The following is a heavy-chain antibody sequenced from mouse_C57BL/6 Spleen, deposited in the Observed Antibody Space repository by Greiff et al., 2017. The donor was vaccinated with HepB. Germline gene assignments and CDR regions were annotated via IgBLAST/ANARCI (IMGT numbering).Heavy chain of an antibody. CDR2: IYPGDGDT. V-gene: IGHV1-82*01. Sequence: VQLQQSGPELVKPGASVKISCKASGYAFSSSWMNWVKQRPGKGLEWIGRIYPGDGDTNYNGKFKGKATLTADKSSSTAYMQLSSLTSEDAAVYFGARSYYAMDYWGQGTSVTVSS. CDR3: ARSYYAMDY. CDR1: GYAFSSSW. J-gene: IGHJ4*01.